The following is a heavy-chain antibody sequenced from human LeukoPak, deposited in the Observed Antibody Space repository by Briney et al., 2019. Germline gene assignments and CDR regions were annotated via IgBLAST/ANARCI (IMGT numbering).Heavy chain of an antibody. CDR3: ARYTLRSSFGVDYMDV. CDR2: IWYDGSNK. CDR1: GFTYNTYW. J-gene: IGHJ6*03. Sequence: GGSLRLSCVASGFTYNTYWMSWLRQAPGKGLEGVAVIWYDGSNKYYADSVKGRFTISRDNSKNTLYLQMNSLRAEDTAVYYCARYTLRSSFGVDYMDVWGKGTTVTVSS. V-gene: IGHV3-33*08. D-gene: IGHD3-3*02.